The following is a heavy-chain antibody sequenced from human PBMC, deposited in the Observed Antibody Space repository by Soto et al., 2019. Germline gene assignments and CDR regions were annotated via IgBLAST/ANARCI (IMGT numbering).Heavy chain of an antibody. CDR1: GFTFSNYW. CDR3: VRDYDSSGYNSDY. Sequence: GGSLRLSYAASGFTFSNYWMHWVRQVPGKGLVWVSRINSEGTGTIYADSVKGRFTISRDNAKNTLYLQMNSLRAEDTAVYYCVRDYDSSGYNSDYWGQGTPVTVSS. CDR2: INSEGTGT. D-gene: IGHD3-22*01. V-gene: IGHV3-74*01. J-gene: IGHJ4*02.